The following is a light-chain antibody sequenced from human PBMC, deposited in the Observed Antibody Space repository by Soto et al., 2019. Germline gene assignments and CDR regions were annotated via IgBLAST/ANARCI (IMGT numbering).Light chain of an antibody. CDR1: QGIGDT. CDR2: DTS. V-gene: IGKV3-15*01. J-gene: IGKJ4*01. CDR3: QPYNNCPLT. Sequence: EVVMRQSPATLSVYPGEGATLSCRASQGIGDTLAWYQHKPGQTPRLLIYDTSTRATGVPTRFSGSRSGAEFTLTINSLQSEDFAVYYCQPYNNCPLTFGGGTKVDIK.